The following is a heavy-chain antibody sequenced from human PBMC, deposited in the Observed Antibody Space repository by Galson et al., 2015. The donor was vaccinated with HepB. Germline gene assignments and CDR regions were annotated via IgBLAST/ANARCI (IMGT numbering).Heavy chain of an antibody. CDR2: IWYDGSNK. V-gene: IGHV3-33*01. Sequence: SLRLSCAASGFTFSRYGMHWVRQAPGKGLEWVAAIWYDGSNKNYVDSVKGRFTISRDNSRDTLYLQMNSLRAEDTAVYYCARVNLDYYDSSGYKPSSYLHYRGQGTLVTVSS. CDR3: ARVNLDYYDSSGYKPSSYLHY. CDR1: GFTFSRYG. D-gene: IGHD3-22*01. J-gene: IGHJ4*02.